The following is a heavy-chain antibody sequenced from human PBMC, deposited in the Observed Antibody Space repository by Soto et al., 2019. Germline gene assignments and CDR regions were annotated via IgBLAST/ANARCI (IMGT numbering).Heavy chain of an antibody. CDR1: GYTFTSYA. D-gene: IGHD3-9*01. Sequence: ASVKVSCKASGYTFTSYAMHWVRQAPGQRLEWMGWINAGNGNTKYSQKFQGRVTITRDTSASTAYMELSSLRSEDTVVYYCARGYYDILTGRYWGQGTLVTVSS. CDR3: ARGYYDILTGRY. CDR2: INAGNGNT. J-gene: IGHJ4*02. V-gene: IGHV1-3*01.